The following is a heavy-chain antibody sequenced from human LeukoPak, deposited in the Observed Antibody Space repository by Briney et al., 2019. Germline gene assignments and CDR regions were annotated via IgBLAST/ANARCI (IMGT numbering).Heavy chain of an antibody. Sequence: PSETLSLTCTVSGYSISSGYYWGWIRQPPGKGLEWIGSIYHSGSTYYNPSLKSRVTISVDTSKNQFSLKLSSVTAADTAVYYCASLLQFMITFGGVRTYYFDYWGQGTLVTVSS. CDR1: GYSISSGYY. D-gene: IGHD3-16*01. CDR3: ASLLQFMITFGGVRTYYFDY. CDR2: IYHSGST. J-gene: IGHJ4*02. V-gene: IGHV4-38-2*02.